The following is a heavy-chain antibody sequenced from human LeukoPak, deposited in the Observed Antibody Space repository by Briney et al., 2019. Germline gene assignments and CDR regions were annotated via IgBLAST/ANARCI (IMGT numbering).Heavy chain of an antibody. V-gene: IGHV4-59*08. D-gene: IGHD4-17*01. CDR1: GGSISSYY. CDR2: IYYSGST. J-gene: IGHJ1*01. Sequence: SETLSLTCTVSGGSISSYYWSWIRQPPGKGLEWIGYIYYSGSTNYNPSLKSRVTISVDTSKNQFSLKLSSVTAADTAVYYCARHYYGDTAEYFQHWGQGTLVTVSS. CDR3: ARHYYGDTAEYFQH.